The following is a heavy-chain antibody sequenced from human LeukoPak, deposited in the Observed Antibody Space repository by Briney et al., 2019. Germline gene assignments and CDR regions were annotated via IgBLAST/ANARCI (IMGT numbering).Heavy chain of an antibody. CDR2: IYYSGST. V-gene: IGHV4-39*01. CDR1: GGSISSSSYY. Sequence: MPSETLSLTCTVSGGSISSSSYYWGWIRPPPGKGREWIVSIYYSGSTYYNPSFTRRGTISVDTYKNQFSLKLSSMTVADTAVDRYSRLRFLEWLFLGYWGQGTLVTVSS. CDR3: SRLRFLEWLFLGY. D-gene: IGHD3-3*01. J-gene: IGHJ4*02.